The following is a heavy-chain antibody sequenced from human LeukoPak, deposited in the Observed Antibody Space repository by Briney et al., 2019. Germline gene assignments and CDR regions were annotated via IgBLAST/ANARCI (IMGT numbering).Heavy chain of an antibody. J-gene: IGHJ6*02. D-gene: IGHD3-3*01. CDR1: GGSFSNYY. CDR3: ASFGDFWHYGMDV. Sequence: SETLSLTCAVYGGSFSNYYWSWIRQPPGKGLEWIGEINHSGSTNYNPSLKSRVTISVDTSKNQFSLKLSSVTAADTAVYYCASFGDFWHYGMDVWGQGTTVTVSS. CDR2: INHSGST. V-gene: IGHV4-34*01.